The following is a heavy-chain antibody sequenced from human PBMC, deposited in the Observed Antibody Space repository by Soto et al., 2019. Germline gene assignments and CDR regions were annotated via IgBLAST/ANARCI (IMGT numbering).Heavy chain of an antibody. CDR1: GFTFSSYA. V-gene: IGHV3-30-3*01. J-gene: IGHJ5*02. Sequence: QVQLVESGGGVVQPGRSLRLSCAASGFTFSSYAMHWVRQAPGKGLEWVAVISYDGSNKYYADSVKGRFTISRDNSKNTLYLQMNSLRAEDTAVYYCARDVPLATDIVLVPAAPNWFDPWGQGTLVTVSS. D-gene: IGHD2-2*01. CDR2: ISYDGSNK. CDR3: ARDVPLATDIVLVPAAPNWFDP.